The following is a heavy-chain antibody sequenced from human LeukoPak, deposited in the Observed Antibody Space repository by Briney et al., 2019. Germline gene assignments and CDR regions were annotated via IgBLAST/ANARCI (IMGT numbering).Heavy chain of an antibody. CDR1: GFTFDDYG. Sequence: GGSLRLSCAASGFTFDDYGMSWVRQAPGKGLEWVSGINWNGGSTGYADSVKGRFTISRDNAKNSLYLQMNSLRAEDTALYYCARDPSLGYSYGPVGVYFDYWGQGTLVTVSS. D-gene: IGHD5-18*01. CDR3: ARDPSLGYSYGPVGVYFDY. CDR2: INWNGGST. V-gene: IGHV3-20*04. J-gene: IGHJ4*02.